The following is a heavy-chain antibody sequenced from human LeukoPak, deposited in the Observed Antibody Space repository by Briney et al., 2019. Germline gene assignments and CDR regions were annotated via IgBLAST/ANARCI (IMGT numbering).Heavy chain of an antibody. CDR3: AREGYYYDSSGYYPFDY. J-gene: IGHJ4*02. CDR2: IIPILGIA. D-gene: IGHD3-22*01. CDR1: GGTFSSYA. Sequence: SVKVSCKASGGTFSSYAISWVRQAPGQGLEWMGRIIPILGIANYAQKFQGRVTITADKSTSTAYMELSSLRSEDTAVYYCAREGYYYDSSGYYPFDYWGQGTLVTVSS. V-gene: IGHV1-69*04.